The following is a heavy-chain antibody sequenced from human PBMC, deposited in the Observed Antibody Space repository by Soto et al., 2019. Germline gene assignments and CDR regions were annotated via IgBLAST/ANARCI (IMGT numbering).Heavy chain of an antibody. J-gene: IGHJ6*02. D-gene: IGHD5-18*01. V-gene: IGHV1-18*04. CDR3: ARDNGVIQLRQFYYGMDV. CDR1: GYTFSAFY. Sequence: ASVKVSCKASGYTFSAFYMNWVRQAPEQGLEWMGWISANNGITNYAQKLQGRVTMTTDTSTSTAYMELRSLRSDDTAVYYCARDNGVIQLRQFYYGMDVWGQGTTVSVSS. CDR2: ISANNGIT.